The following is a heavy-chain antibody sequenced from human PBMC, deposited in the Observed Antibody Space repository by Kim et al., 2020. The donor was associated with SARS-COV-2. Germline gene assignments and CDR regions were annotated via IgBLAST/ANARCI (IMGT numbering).Heavy chain of an antibody. Sequence: SETLSLTCTVSGGSINNDDYYWTWIRQPPGKGLDWIGYIYYSGGTYYNPSLKSRLTMSVDASENQFSLRLSSVTAADTAVYYCARGRLLRYFDWLPTLDHWGRGTRVTVSS. CDR1: GGSINNDDYY. CDR3: ARGRLLRYFDWLPTLDH. D-gene: IGHD3-9*01. V-gene: IGHV4-30-4*01. CDR2: IYYSGGT. J-gene: IGHJ4*02.